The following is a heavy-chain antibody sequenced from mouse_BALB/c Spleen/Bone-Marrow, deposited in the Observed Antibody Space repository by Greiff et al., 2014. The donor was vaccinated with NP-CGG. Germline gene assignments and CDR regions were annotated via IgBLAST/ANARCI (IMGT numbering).Heavy chain of an antibody. V-gene: IGHV1-7*01. CDR3: AREGYYGSPFAY. J-gene: IGHJ3*01. CDR2: INPSTGYT. CDR1: GYTFTSYW. Sequence: QVQLKQSGAELAKPGASVKMSCKASGYTFTSYWMHWVKQRPGQGLEWIGYINPSTGYTEYNQKFKDKATLTADKSSSTAYMQLSSLTSEDSAVYYCAREGYYGSPFAYWGQGTPVTVSA. D-gene: IGHD1-1*01.